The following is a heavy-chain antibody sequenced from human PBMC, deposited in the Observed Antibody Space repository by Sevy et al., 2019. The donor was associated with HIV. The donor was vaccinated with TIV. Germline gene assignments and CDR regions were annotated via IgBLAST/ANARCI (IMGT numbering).Heavy chain of an antibody. Sequence: GSLRLSCAASGFTFSNYAMTWVRQAPGKGLEWIGNIYFTGNTDYSPSLKSRVTLSLDTSKSQFSLTLKSVTAADTAIYFCARDSTTRPRVLDYWGQGTLVTVSS. CDR2: IYFTGNT. V-gene: IGHV4-59*01. CDR3: ARDSTTRPRVLDY. D-gene: IGHD1-1*01. J-gene: IGHJ4*02. CDR1: GFTFSNYA.